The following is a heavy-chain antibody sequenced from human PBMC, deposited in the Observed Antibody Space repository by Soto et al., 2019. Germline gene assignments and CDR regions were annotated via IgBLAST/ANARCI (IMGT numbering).Heavy chain of an antibody. CDR1: GYTFTSYA. CDR3: ARGGTRVAAGSPFDY. D-gene: IGHD6-13*01. Sequence: ASVKVSCKASGYTFTSYAMHWVRQAPGQRLEWMGWINAGNGNTKYSQKFQGRVTITRDKSASTAYMELSSLRSEDTAVYYCARGGTRVAAGSPFDYGGQGTLVTGSS. V-gene: IGHV1-3*01. J-gene: IGHJ4*02. CDR2: INAGNGNT.